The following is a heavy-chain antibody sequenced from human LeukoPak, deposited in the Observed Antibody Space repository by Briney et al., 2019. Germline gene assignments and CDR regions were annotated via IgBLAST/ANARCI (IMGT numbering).Heavy chain of an antibody. V-gene: IGHV3-48*01. D-gene: IGHD3-3*01. CDR2: ITSSSRTK. J-gene: IGHJ4*02. CDR1: GFTFSIYS. CDR3: ARHGDLWSGYYVDY. Sequence: PGGSLRLSCAASGFTFSIYSMNWVRQAPGKGLEWVSYITSSSRTKYYADSVKGRFIISRDNAKNSLYLQMNSLRAEDTAVYYCARHGDLWSGYYVDYWGQGTLVTVSS.